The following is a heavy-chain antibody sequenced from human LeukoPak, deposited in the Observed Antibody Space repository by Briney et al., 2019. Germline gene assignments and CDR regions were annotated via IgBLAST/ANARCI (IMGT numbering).Heavy chain of an antibody. D-gene: IGHD1-26*01. V-gene: IGHV3-21*01. CDR2: ISSSSSYI. J-gene: IGHJ3*02. CDR3: ARERLGAGDAFDI. CDR1: GFTFSSYS. Sequence: GGSLRLSCAASGFTFSSYSMNWVRQAPGKGLEWVSSISSSSSYIYYADSVKGRFTISRDNAKNSLYLQMNSLRAEDTAVYYCARERLGAGDAFDIWGQRTMVTVSS.